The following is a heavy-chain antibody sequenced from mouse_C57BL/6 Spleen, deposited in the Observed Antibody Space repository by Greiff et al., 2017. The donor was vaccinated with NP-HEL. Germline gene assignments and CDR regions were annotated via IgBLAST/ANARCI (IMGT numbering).Heavy chain of an antibody. CDR3: ARLGYYYGSGDY. D-gene: IGHD1-1*01. V-gene: IGHV1-72*01. CDR1: GYTFTSYW. CDR2: IDRNSGGT. Sequence: QVQLQQPGAELVKPGASVKLSCKASGYTFTSYWMHWVKQRPGRGLEWIGRIDRNSGGTKYNEKFKSKATLTVDKPSSTAYMQLSSLTSEDSAVYYCARLGYYYGSGDYWGQGTTLTVSS. J-gene: IGHJ2*01.